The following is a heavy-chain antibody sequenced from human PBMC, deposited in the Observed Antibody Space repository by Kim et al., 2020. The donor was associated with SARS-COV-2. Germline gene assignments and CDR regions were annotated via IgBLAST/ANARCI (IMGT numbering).Heavy chain of an antibody. CDR3: ASDRLAAAGKVMDV. CDR2: IYTSGST. J-gene: IGHJ6*02. Sequence: SETLSLTCTVSGGSISSYYWSWIRQPAGKGLEWIGRIYTSGSTNYNPSLKSRVTMSVDTSKNQFSLKLSSVTAADTAVYYCASDRLAAAGKVMDVWGQGTTVTVSS. D-gene: IGHD6-13*01. V-gene: IGHV4-4*07. CDR1: GGSISSYY.